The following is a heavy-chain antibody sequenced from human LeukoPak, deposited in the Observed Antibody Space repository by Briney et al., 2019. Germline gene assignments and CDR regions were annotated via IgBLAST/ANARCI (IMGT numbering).Heavy chain of an antibody. CDR2: IYYSGSF. CDR3: ARFKGSAPPYYFDY. CDR1: GGSISNFH. Sequence: SETLSLTCTVSGGSISNFHWGWIRQPPVKGLEWIGYIYYSGSFNYNPSLKSRVTISVDTSKNQFSLKLSSVTAADTAVYYCARFKGSAPPYYFDYWGKGTVVTVSS. J-gene: IGHJ4*02. V-gene: IGHV4-59*08.